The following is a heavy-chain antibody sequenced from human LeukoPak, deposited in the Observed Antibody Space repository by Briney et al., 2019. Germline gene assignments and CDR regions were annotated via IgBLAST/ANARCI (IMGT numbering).Heavy chain of an antibody. CDR2: IRSKANSYAT. D-gene: IGHD2-15*01. CDR1: GFTFSGSA. CDR3: TRGIGYCSGGSCYFDY. V-gene: IGHV3-73*01. J-gene: IGHJ4*02. Sequence: GGSLRLSCAASGFTFSGSAMHWVRQASGKGLEWVGRIRSKANSYATAYAASVKGRFTISRDDSKNTAYLQMNSLKTEDTAVYYSTRGIGYCSGGSCYFDYWGQGTLVTVSS.